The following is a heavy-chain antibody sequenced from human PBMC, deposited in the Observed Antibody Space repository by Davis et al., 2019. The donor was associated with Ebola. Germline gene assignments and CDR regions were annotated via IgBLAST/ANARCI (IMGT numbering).Heavy chain of an antibody. D-gene: IGHD3-10*01. Sequence: MPSETLSLTCAVYGGSFSGYYRTWIRQPPGKGLEWIGEINHSESTNYNPSLKSRVTISVDTSKNQFSLNLSSVTAADTAVYYCARDGIVRDYGMDVWGKGTTVTVSS. CDR3: ARDGIVRDYGMDV. CDR2: INHSEST. V-gene: IGHV4-34*01. CDR1: GGSFSGYY. J-gene: IGHJ6*04.